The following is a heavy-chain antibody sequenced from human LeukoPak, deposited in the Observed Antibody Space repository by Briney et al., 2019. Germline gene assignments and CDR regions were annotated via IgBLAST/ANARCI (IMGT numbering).Heavy chain of an antibody. V-gene: IGHV3-74*01. CDR2: INSDGFSI. J-gene: IGHJ6*03. CDR1: GFTFSSYW. D-gene: IGHD3-16*01. CDR3: AKEKTGGRYYYYYMDV. Sequence: GGSLRLSCAASGFTFSSYWMHWVRQAPGKGLVWVSRINSDGFSISYADTVKGRFTISRDNAKNTLYLQMNSLRAEDTAVYYCAKEKTGGRYYYYYMDVWGKGTTVTVSS.